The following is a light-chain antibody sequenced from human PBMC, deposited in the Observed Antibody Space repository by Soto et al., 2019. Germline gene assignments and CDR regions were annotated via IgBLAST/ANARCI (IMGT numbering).Light chain of an antibody. J-gene: IGKJ1*01. CDR3: QQNYSSPPWT. CDR1: QSIVTY. Sequence: DIQMTQSPSSLSASVGDRVTITCRASQSIVTYLNWYLQKPGQAPKLLIYAASNLPSGVPSRFSGSGSGTDFTLTISSLQPEDFATYFCQQNYSSPPWTFGRGTKVEIK. V-gene: IGKV1-39*01. CDR2: AAS.